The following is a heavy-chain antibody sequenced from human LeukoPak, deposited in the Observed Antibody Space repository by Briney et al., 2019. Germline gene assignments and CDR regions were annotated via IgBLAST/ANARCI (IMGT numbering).Heavy chain of an antibody. CDR2: IKFHGHET. CDR1: GFNFNNYD. Sequence: PGGSLTLSCVASGFNFNNYDLHWVRQAPGKGLEWVAFIKFHGHETFYADSVEGRFTFSRDNSRNTVYLQMNSLRSEDTAVYYCAREAPICRNADCRTGFDYWGQGTLVAASS. J-gene: IGHJ4*02. V-gene: IGHV3-30*02. D-gene: IGHD1-1*01. CDR3: AREAPICRNADCRTGFDY.